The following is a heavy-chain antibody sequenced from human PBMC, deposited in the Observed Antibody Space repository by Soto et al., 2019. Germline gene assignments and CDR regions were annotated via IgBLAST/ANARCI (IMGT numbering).Heavy chain of an antibody. D-gene: IGHD3-22*01. Sequence: GGSLRLSCAASGFTFNAYAMTWVRQAPGKGLEWVSAIGGSGGNRYYAGSVRGRFTISRDNSKNTLYLQMNSLRAEDTAVYYCARVPNPYYDSPGALDIWGQGTMVPVSS. CDR1: GFTFNAYA. J-gene: IGHJ3*02. CDR2: IGGSGGNR. CDR3: ARVPNPYYDSPGALDI. V-gene: IGHV3-23*01.